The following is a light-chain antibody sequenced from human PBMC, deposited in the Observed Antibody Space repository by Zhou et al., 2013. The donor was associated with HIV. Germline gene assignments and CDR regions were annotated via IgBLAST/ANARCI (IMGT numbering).Light chain of an antibody. CDR2: DAS. CDR1: HDISNY. J-gene: IGKJ4*01. Sequence: DIQMTQSPSSLSASVGDRVTITCQASHDISNYLNWYQQKPGKAPKLLIYDASNLETGVPSRFSGSGFGTDFTFTISSLQPEDIATYYCQQYDNFPLTFGGGPRWRSN. V-gene: IGKV1-33*01. CDR3: QQYDNFPLT.